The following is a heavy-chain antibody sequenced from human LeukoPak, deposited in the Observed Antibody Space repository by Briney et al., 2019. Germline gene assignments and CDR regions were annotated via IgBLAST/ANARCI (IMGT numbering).Heavy chain of an antibody. V-gene: IGHV3-66*02. D-gene: IGHD4-23*01. CDR2: IYSGGST. Sequence: PGGSLRLSCAASGFTVSSNYMSWVRQAPGKGLEWVSVIYSGGSTYYADSVKGRFTISRDNSKNTLYLQMNSLRAEDTAVYYCARDLYGGKGDYWGQGTLATVSS. CDR3: ARDLYGGKGDY. J-gene: IGHJ4*02. CDR1: GFTVSSNY.